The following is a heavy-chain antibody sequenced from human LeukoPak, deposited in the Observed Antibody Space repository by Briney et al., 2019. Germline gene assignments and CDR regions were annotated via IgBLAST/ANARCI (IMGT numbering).Heavy chain of an antibody. CDR3: ARRQVDLDAFDI. Sequence: GGSLRLSCAASGFTFSSYWMHWVRQAPGKGLEWVSYISSSGNTIYYADSVKGRFTISRDNAKNSLYLQMNSLRAEDTAVYYCARRQVDLDAFDIWGQGTMVTVSS. CDR2: ISSSGNTI. D-gene: IGHD3-3*01. V-gene: IGHV3-48*04. J-gene: IGHJ3*02. CDR1: GFTFSSYW.